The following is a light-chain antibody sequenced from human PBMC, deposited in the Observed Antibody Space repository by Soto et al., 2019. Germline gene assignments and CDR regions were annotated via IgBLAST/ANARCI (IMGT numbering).Light chain of an antibody. CDR2: DAS. Sequence: DIQMTQSPSSLSASVGDRVTITCRASQTISTSLNWYQQKPGKAPRLLIYDASSLLSGVPPRFSGSGSGTDFTLTIASLQPEDFSTYYCQQSDSTPYTFCQGTKVEI. CDR3: QQSDSTPYT. J-gene: IGKJ2*01. V-gene: IGKV1-39*01. CDR1: QTISTS.